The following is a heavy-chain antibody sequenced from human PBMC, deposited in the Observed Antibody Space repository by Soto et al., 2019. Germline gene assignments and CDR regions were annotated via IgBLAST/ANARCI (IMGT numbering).Heavy chain of an antibody. D-gene: IGHD5-12*01. CDR1: GFTFSNAW. Sequence: GSLSLSCAASGFTFSNAWMSWDLQAPGKGLEWVGRIKSKSDGGTTDYAAPVKGRFTISRDNSKNTLYVQMNSLKTEDTAVYYCTTGGGYTGFLGSFMVQHYWGQGPLVTVSS. CDR2: IKSKSDGGTT. V-gene: IGHV3-15*01. CDR3: TTGGGYTGFLGSFMVQHY. J-gene: IGHJ4*02.